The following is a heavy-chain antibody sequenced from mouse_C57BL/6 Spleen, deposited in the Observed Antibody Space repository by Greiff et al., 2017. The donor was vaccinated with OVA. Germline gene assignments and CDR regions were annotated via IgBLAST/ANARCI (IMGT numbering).Heavy chain of an antibody. CDR3: VYDYDLFAY. D-gene: IGHD2-4*01. V-gene: IGHV2-4*01. J-gene: IGHJ3*01. CDR2: IWSGGST. CDR1: GFSLTSYG. Sequence: QVQLQQSGPGLVQPSQRLSITCTVSGFSLTSYGVHWVRQPPGKGLEWLGVIWSGGSTDYNAAFIARLSISKDNSKSQVFFKMNSLRADDTAIYYCVYDYDLFAYWGQGTLVTVSA.